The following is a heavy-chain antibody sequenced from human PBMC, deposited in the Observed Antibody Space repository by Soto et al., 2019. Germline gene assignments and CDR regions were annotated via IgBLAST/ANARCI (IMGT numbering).Heavy chain of an antibody. Sequence: QVQLVQSGAEVKKPGASVKVSCKASGYSFTGYGINWVRQAPGQGPEWMGWISPNNDNTNYAQKFKGRVTMPTDTSTSTAYMELRGLRSDDTAVYYCAIEPYSTGWFDYWGQGTLVTVSS. J-gene: IGHJ4*02. CDR3: AIEPYSTGWFDY. CDR2: ISPNNDNT. D-gene: IGHD6-19*01. V-gene: IGHV1-18*01. CDR1: GYSFTGYG.